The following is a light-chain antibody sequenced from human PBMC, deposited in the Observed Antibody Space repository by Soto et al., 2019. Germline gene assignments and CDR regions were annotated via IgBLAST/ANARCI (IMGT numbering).Light chain of an antibody. CDR3: AAWDNSLNGYV. V-gene: IGLV1-44*01. CDR2: TSN. J-gene: IGLJ1*01. Sequence: QSVLPQPPSASGTPGQTVTISCSGGSANIGSNNVVWYQQLPGTAPKLLIYTSNQRPSGVPDRFSGSKSGTSASLAISGLQSEDGADYYCAAWDNSLNGYVFGTGTKLTVL. CDR1: SANIGSNN.